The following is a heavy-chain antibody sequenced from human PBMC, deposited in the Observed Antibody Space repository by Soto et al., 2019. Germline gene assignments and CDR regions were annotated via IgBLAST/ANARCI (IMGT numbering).Heavy chain of an antibody. CDR1: GGSISSSSYY. CDR3: ARHWPPPTVTTESYYYYYGMDV. CDR2: IYYSGST. V-gene: IGHV4-39*01. D-gene: IGHD4-17*01. J-gene: IGHJ6*02. Sequence: PSETLSLTCTVSGGSISSSSYYWGWIRQPPGKGLEWIGSIYYSGSTYYNPSLKSRVTISVDTSKNQFSLKLSSVTAADTAVYYCARHWPPPTVTTESYYYYYGMDVWGQGTTVTVSS.